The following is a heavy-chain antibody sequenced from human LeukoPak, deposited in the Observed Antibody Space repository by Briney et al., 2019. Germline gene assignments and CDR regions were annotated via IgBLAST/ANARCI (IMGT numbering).Heavy chain of an antibody. CDR2: ISGSGGST. D-gene: IGHD2-15*01. CDR3: VKGVVGFSVADY. Sequence: PGGSLRLSCAASGFTFSSYAMSWVRQAPGKGLEWVSAISGSGGSTYYADSVKGRFTISRDNSKNTLYLQMNSLRAEDTALYYCVKGVVGFSVADYWGQGTLVTVSS. J-gene: IGHJ4*02. CDR1: GFTFSSYA. V-gene: IGHV3-23*01.